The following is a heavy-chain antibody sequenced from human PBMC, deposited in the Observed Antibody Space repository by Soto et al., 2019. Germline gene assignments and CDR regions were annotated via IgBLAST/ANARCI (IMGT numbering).Heavy chain of an antibody. CDR3: ARFLRSGYYYYGMDV. V-gene: IGHV1-69*13. CDR2: IIPIFGTA. D-gene: IGHD5-12*01. CDR1: GGTFSSYA. J-gene: IGHJ6*02. Sequence: SVKVSCKASGGTFSSYAISWVRQAPGQGLEWMGGIIPIFGTANYAQKFQGRVTITADESTSTAYMELSSLRSEDTAVYYCARFLRSGYYYYGMDVWGQGTTVTVSS.